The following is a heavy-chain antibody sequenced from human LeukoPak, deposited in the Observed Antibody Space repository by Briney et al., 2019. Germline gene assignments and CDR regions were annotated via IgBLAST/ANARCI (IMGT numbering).Heavy chain of an antibody. CDR1: GGSFRDHY. J-gene: IGHJ4*02. Sequence: PSETLSLTCSVSGGSFRDHYWSWIRQPPGEGLEWIAEISPSGTSSYNPSLRSRVTVSVDSSRNQLSLELTSVTAADTAVYYCRLSFLELEVYWGQGTLVAVSS. D-gene: IGHD3-3*01. V-gene: IGHV4-34*01. CDR3: RLSFLELEVY. CDR2: ISPSGTS.